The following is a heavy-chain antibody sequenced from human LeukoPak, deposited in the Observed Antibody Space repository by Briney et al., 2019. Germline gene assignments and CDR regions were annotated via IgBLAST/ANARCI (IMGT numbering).Heavy chain of an antibody. V-gene: IGHV3-23*01. CDR1: GFTFSSYA. D-gene: IGHD2-15*01. CDR2: IIGSGGST. Sequence: GGSLRLSCAASGFTFSSYAMSWVRQAPGKGLEWVSAIIGSGGSTYYADSVKGRFTISRDNSKNTLYLQMNSLRAEDTAVYYCAKGYCSGGSCYLNDYWGQGTLVTVSS. CDR3: AKGYCSGGSCYLNDY. J-gene: IGHJ4*02.